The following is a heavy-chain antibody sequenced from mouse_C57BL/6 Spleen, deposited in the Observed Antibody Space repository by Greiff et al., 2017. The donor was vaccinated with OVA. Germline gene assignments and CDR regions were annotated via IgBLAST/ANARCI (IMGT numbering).Heavy chain of an antibody. V-gene: IGHV1-22*01. Sequence: EVQLQQSGPELVKPGASVKMSCKASGYTFTDYNMHWVKQSHGKSLEWIGYINPNNGGTSYNQKFKGKATLTVNKSSSTAYMELRSLTSEDSAVYYCAPIYYGSLYYDMDYWGQGTSVTVSS. D-gene: IGHD2-2*01. CDR2: INPNNGGT. CDR3: APIYYGSLYYDMDY. CDR1: GYTFTDYN. J-gene: IGHJ4*01.